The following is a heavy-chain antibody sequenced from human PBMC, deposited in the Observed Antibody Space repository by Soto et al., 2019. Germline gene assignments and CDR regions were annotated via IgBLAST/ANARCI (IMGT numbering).Heavy chain of an antibody. CDR2: ISWNSDTI. D-gene: IGHD2-2*01. V-gene: IGHV3-9*01. CDR3: AKDKGPRNCSTRNCFWVALGMDV. Sequence: EVQLVESGGGLVQPGRSLTLSCAASGFTFDDYAMHWVRQAPGKGLEWVSGISWNSDTIGYADSVRGRFTISRDNAENSLHLQMISLGAEDTALYYCAKDKGPRNCSTRNCFWVALGMDVWGQGTTVAVSS. CDR1: GFTFDDYA. J-gene: IGHJ6*02.